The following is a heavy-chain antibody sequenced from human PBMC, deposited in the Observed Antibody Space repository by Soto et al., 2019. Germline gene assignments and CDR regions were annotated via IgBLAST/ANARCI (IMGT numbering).Heavy chain of an antibody. CDR3: AKCPHDSPIMNYFDY. CDR2: ISGSGGST. J-gene: IGHJ4*02. D-gene: IGHD1-20*01. CDR1: GFTFSSYA. Sequence: GGSLRLSGASSGFTFSSYAMSWVRQAPGKGLEWVSAISGSGGSTYYADTVKGRFTISRDNSKNTLYLQMNSLRAEDTVVYYCAKCPHDSPIMNYFDYWGQGTLVTVSS. V-gene: IGHV3-23*01.